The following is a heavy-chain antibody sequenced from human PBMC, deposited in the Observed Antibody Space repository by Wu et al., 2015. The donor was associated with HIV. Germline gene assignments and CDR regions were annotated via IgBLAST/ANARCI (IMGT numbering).Heavy chain of an antibody. D-gene: IGHD1-1*01. CDR1: GGSFKHYA. CDR2: IIPMVGIA. CDR3: ATERTLAITHFDY. J-gene: IGHJ4*02. Sequence: QVQLVQSRAEVKKPGASVKVSCKTSGGSFKHYAMNWVRQAPGQGLEWMGRIIPMVGIAKYAQTFQGRLTMTAEKSTNTAYMELSSLRSDDTAVYYCATERTLAITHFDYWDQGTLVIVSS. V-gene: IGHV1-69*09.